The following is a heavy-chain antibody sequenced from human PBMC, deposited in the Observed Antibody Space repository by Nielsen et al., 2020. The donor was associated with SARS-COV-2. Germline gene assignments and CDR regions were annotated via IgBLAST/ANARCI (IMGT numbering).Heavy chain of an antibody. D-gene: IGHD7-27*01. CDR3: ARVQGDWGGLLRYYYCMDV. Sequence: WVRQAPGQGLEWMGGIIPIFGTANYAQKFQGRVTITADESTSTAYMELSSLRSEDTAVYYCARVQGDWGGLLRYYYCMDVWGQGTTVTVSS. CDR2: IIPIFGTA. V-gene: IGHV1-69*01. J-gene: IGHJ6*02.